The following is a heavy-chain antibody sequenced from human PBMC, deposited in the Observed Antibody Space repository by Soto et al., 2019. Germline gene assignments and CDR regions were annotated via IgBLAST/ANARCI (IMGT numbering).Heavy chain of an antibody. CDR2: TWYDGNNK. J-gene: IGHJ6*03. CDR3: ARGAGHYYYYMDV. V-gene: IGHV3-33*01. Sequence: PGGSLRLSCAASGLTFSSFGMHWVRQPPGKGLEWVAVTWYDGNNKYYADSVKGRFTISRDNSKNTLYLQMNSLRAEDTAVYYCARGAGHYYYYMDVWGKGTTVTVSS. D-gene: IGHD6-19*01. CDR1: GLTFSSFG.